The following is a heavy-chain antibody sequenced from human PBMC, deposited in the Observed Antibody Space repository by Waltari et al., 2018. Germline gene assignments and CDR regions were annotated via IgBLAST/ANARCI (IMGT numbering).Heavy chain of an antibody. J-gene: IGHJ4*02. CDR1: GYTFSRYD. V-gene: IGHV1-8*01. CDR3: AIGRGFCSGGSCSQAFDY. Sequence: QVQLVQSGAEVKKPGASVKVSCKASGYTFSRYDINRVRQATGRGLEWMGWMNPNSGNTGYAQKFQGRVTMTRNTSISTAYMELSSLRSEDTAVYYCAIGRGFCSGGSCSQAFDYWGQGTLVTVSS. D-gene: IGHD2-15*01. CDR2: MNPNSGNT.